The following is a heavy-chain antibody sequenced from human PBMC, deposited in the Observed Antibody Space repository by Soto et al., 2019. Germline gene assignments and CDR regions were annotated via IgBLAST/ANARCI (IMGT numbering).Heavy chain of an antibody. J-gene: IGHJ4*01. CDR1: GFTFSSYA. D-gene: IGHD3-16*02. Sequence: QVQLVESGGGVVQPGRSLRLSCAASGFTFSSYAMHWVRQAPGKGLEWVAVISYDGSDKYYADAVKGRFTISRDNSKNTLHLQMNSLRSDDTAVYYCAKALGELSPESYDYWGHGTLITVSA. V-gene: IGHV3-30*18. CDR2: ISYDGSDK. CDR3: AKALGELSPESYDY.